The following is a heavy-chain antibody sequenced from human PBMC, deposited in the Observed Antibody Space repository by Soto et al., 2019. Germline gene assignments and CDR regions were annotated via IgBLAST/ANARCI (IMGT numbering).Heavy chain of an antibody. CDR2: ISSSGGST. D-gene: IGHD7-27*01. V-gene: IGHV3-23*01. Sequence: EVQLLESGGGLVQPGGSLRLSCAASGFTFSRYTMSWVRQGPGKGLEWVSGISSSGGSTVYADSVKGRFTISRDNFKNTLYLQMNSLRAEDTAVYYCAKGWGDYWGQGIPVTVSS. CDR1: GFTFSRYT. J-gene: IGHJ4*02. CDR3: AKGWGDY.